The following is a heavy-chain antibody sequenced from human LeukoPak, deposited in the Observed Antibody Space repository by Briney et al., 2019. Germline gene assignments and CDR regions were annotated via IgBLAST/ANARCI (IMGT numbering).Heavy chain of an antibody. Sequence: GGSLRLSCAACGFTFSSYAMSLVRQAPGKGLEWVSAISGSGCSTYYADCVKSRFTISRNNSKNSLYLQMNSLKADVSAVYYCAREHLATRVKDAFDIWGQGTMVTVSS. CDR3: AREHLATRVKDAFDI. CDR1: GFTFSSYA. V-gene: IGHV3-23*01. D-gene: IGHD3-3*02. J-gene: IGHJ3*02. CDR2: ISGSGCST.